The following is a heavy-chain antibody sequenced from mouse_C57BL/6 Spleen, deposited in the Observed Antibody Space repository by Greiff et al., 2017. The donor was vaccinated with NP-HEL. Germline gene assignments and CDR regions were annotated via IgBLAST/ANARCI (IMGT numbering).Heavy chain of an antibody. Sequence: EVQGVESGGDLVKPGGSLKLSCAASGFTFSSYGMSWVRQTPDKRLEWVATISSGGSYTYYPDSVKGRFTISRDNDKNTLYLQMSRLKSEDTAMYYCARTQLGEGFAYWGQGTLVTVSA. D-gene: IGHD4-1*02. J-gene: IGHJ3*01. CDR1: GFTFSSYG. CDR2: ISSGGSYT. CDR3: ARTQLGEGFAY. V-gene: IGHV5-6*01.